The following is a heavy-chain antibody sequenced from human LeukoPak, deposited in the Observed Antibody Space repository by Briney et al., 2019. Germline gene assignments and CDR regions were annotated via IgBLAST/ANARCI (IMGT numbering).Heavy chain of an antibody. CDR2: IYYSGST. CDR3: ASIPGEGTAAATGY. Sequence: PSETLSLTCTVSGGSISSGGYYWGWIRQHPGKGLEWIGYIYYSGSTYYNPSLKSRVTISVDTSKNQFSLKLSSVTAADTAVYYCASIPGEGTAAATGYWGQGTLVTVSS. D-gene: IGHD2-2*01. V-gene: IGHV4-31*03. CDR1: GGSISSGGYY. J-gene: IGHJ4*02.